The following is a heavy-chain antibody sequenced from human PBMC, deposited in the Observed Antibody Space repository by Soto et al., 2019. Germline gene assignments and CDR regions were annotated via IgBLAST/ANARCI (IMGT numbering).Heavy chain of an antibody. Sequence: QVQLQESGPGLVKPSETLSLTCTVSGGSISSYFWSWIRQPPGKGLEWIAYIYYSGSTNYNPSLKSRVTISVDTSKNQFSLKLSSVTAADTAVYYCARTNSWYGSFDYWGQGTLVTVSS. D-gene: IGHD6-13*01. CDR3: ARTNSWYGSFDY. CDR2: IYYSGST. V-gene: IGHV4-59*01. CDR1: GGSISSYF. J-gene: IGHJ4*02.